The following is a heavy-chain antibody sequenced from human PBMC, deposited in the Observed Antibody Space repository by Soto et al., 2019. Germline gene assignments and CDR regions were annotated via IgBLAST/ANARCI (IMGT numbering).Heavy chain of an antibody. J-gene: IGHJ4*02. CDR3: AKDRFPYGSGSYFSPFDY. V-gene: IGHV3-33*06. CDR2: IWYDGSRK. Sequence: QVQLVESGGDVVQPGRSLRLSCVASGFTFSTYGMHWVRQAPGKGLEWVAVIWYDGSRKDYADSVKGRFTISRDNSKNTLHLQMNSLRVEDTAFYYCAKDRFPYGSGSYFSPFDYWGQGTLVTVSS. D-gene: IGHD3-10*01. CDR1: GFTFSTYG.